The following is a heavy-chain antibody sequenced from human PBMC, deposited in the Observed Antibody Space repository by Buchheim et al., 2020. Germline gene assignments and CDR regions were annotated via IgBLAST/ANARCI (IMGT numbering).Heavy chain of an antibody. CDR2: ISGSGGRP. CDR3: ATRYCSSGTCSPFYYYYCMDV. D-gene: IGHD2-15*01. J-gene: IGHJ6*02. CDR1: GFTFSSYA. Sequence: EVQLLESGGGLVQPGGSLRLFCAASGFTFSSYAMSWVRQAPGKGLEWVSGISGSGGRPYYADSVKGRFTISRDNSKNTLYLEMNSLRVEDTAVYYWATRYCSSGTCSPFYYYYCMDVWGQGTT. V-gene: IGHV3-23*01.